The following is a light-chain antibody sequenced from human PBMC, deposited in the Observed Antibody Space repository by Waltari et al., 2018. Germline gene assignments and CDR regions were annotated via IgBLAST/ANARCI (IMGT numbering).Light chain of an antibody. CDR2: AAS. CDR1: QSVNSW. J-gene: IGKJ3*01. CDR3: QQYSNYLFT. V-gene: IGKV1-5*01. Sequence: DLQMTPSPPTLSASVGARVTINCRASQSVNSWLAWYQQKPGKAPKLLISAASTLQDVVPSRFSGGGSGTEFTLTISSLQPDDFATYYCQQYSNYLFTFGPGTKVDI.